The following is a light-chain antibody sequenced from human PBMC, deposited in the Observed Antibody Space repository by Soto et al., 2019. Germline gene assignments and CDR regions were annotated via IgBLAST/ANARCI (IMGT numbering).Light chain of an antibody. CDR3: TSSTSDSLYV. CDR1: SSDVGAHNY. CDR2: NVS. V-gene: IGLV2-14*03. J-gene: IGLJ1*01. Sequence: QSALTQPASVSGSPGQSITISCAGTSSDVGAHNYVSWYQQYPGKVPKVLIDNVSNRPSGVSNRFSGSKSGNTASLTISGLQAEDEADYFCTSSTSDSLYVFGTGTQLTVL.